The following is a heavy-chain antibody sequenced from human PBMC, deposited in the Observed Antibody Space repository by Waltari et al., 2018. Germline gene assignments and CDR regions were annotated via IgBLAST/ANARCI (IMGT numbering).Heavy chain of an antibody. CDR3: ARVPRGGGSYSYYFDY. J-gene: IGHJ4*02. Sequence: QVQLVQSGAEVKKPGSSVKVSCKASGGTFSSYAISWVRQAPGQGLEWMGGIIPIFGTANYAQKFQGRVTITADESTSTAYLELRSLRSGDTAVFYCARVPRGGGSYSYYFDYWGQGTLVTVSS. CDR1: GGTFSSYA. CDR2: IIPIFGTA. D-gene: IGHD1-26*01. V-gene: IGHV1-69*01.